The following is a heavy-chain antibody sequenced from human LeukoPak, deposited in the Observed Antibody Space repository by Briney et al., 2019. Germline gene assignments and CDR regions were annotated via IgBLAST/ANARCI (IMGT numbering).Heavy chain of an antibody. CDR3: AELGITMIGGV. J-gene: IGHJ6*04. V-gene: IGHV3-21*01. D-gene: IGHD3-10*02. CDR1: GFTFSSYS. Sequence: TGGSLRLSCAASGFTFSSYSMNWVRQAPGKGLEWVSSISSSSSYIYYTDSVKGRFTISRDNAKNSLYLQMNSLRAEDTAVYYCAELGITMIGGVWGKGTTVTISS. CDR2: ISSSSSYI.